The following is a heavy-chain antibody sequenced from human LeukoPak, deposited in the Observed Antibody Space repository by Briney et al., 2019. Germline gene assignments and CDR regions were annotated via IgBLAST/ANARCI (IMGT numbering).Heavy chain of an antibody. CDR3: ARVGPAAVLPLYYYYYYYMDV. J-gene: IGHJ6*03. CDR2: ISGSGGST. CDR1: GFTFSSYA. D-gene: IGHD2-2*02. V-gene: IGHV3-23*01. Sequence: GGSLRLSCAASGFTFSSYAISWVRQAPGKGLEWVSAISGSGGSTYYADSVKGRFTISRDNSKNTLYLQMNSLRAEDTAVYYCARVGPAAVLPLYYYYYYYMDVWGRGTTVTVSS.